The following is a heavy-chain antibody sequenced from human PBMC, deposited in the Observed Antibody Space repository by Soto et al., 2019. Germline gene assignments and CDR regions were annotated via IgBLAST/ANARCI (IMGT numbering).Heavy chain of an antibody. V-gene: IGHV1-18*01. D-gene: IGHD1-26*01. Sequence: QVQLVQSGPEVKNPGASAKVSCKTSGYIFSNFGISWMRQVPGQGLEWMGWISAYNGNTNYAQKFQDRVTLTTDTSTNTAYMELRSLRSDDTAVYYCARASGGGVGTTSYWGQGTLVTVSS. J-gene: IGHJ4*02. CDR2: ISAYNGNT. CDR3: ARASGGGVGTTSY. CDR1: GYIFSNFG.